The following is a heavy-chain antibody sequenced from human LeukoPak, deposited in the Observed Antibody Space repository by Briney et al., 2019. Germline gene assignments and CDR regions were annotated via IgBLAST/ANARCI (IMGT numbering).Heavy chain of an antibody. CDR3: ARSQWFGELAWFDP. V-gene: IGHV3-48*03. J-gene: IGHJ5*02. CDR2: ISSSGSTK. CDR1: GFTFSSYE. D-gene: IGHD3-10*01. Sequence: GGSLRLSCEASGFTFSSYEMNWVRQAPGKGLEWVSYISSSGSTKYYADSVKGRFTTSRDNAKNSLYLQMNSLRAEDTAVYYCARSQWFGELAWFDPWGQGTLVTVSS.